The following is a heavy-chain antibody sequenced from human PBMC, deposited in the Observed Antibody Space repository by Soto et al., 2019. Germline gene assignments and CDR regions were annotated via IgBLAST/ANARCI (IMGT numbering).Heavy chain of an antibody. V-gene: IGHV3-21*01. CDR2: ISSSSYYI. D-gene: IGHD3-10*01. CDR3: ARDLGEVSAF. Sequence: GGALRLSSAASGFPFRSSSMNWVRQAPGKGLEWLSSISSSSYYIFYADSVQGRFTISRDNAKNSLYLQMNSLRAEDTAVYYCARDLGEVSAFWGQGTPVTVSS. J-gene: IGHJ4*02. CDR1: GFPFRSSS.